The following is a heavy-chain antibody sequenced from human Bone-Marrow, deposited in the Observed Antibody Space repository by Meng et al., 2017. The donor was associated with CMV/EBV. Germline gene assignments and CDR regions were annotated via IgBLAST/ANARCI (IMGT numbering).Heavy chain of an antibody. J-gene: IGHJ4*02. CDR1: GFTFSSYA. CDR3: AKTFISYFDY. D-gene: IGHD3-10*01. V-gene: IGHV3-30-3*02. CDR2: ISYDGSNK. Sequence: GGSLRLSCAASGFTFSSYAMHWVRQAPGKGLEWVAVISYDGSNKYYADSVKGRFTISRDNSKNTLYLQMNSLRAEDTAVYYCAKTFISYFDYWGQGTLVTVSS.